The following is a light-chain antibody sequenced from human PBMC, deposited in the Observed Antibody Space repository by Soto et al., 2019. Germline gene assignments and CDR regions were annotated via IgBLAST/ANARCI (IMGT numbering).Light chain of an antibody. J-gene: IGKJ5*01. Sequence: DIQMTQSPSSLSASVGDRVTITCRASQSISSYLNWYQQKPGKAPKVLIYDASNLQTGVPSRFSGRGSGTDFTFTISSLQPDDSGTYYCQQYDDLPITFGQGTRLEIK. CDR3: QQYDDLPIT. CDR2: DAS. V-gene: IGKV1-33*01. CDR1: QSISSY.